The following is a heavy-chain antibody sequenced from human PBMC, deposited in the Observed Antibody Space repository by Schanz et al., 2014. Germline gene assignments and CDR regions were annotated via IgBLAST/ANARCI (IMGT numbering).Heavy chain of an antibody. V-gene: IGHV3-11*04. CDR3: ARDVYRSGRPFDL. Sequence: VQLVESGGGLVQPGGSLRLSCAASGFTVSNNYMRWVRQAPGKGLEWLSYISRDGTTSYYADSVKGRFTISRDNAKNSVYLQMNTLRAEDTAIYFCARDVYRSGRPFDLWGQGTLVTVSS. D-gene: IGHD5-18*01. CDR2: ISRDGTTS. CDR1: GFTVSNNY. J-gene: IGHJ5*02.